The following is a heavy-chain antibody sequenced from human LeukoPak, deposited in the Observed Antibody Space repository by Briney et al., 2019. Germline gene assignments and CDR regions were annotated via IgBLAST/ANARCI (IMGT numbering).Heavy chain of an antibody. J-gene: IGHJ5*02. Sequence: PSETLSLTCTVSGGSISSSSYYWGWIRQPPGKGLEWIGSIYYSGSTYYNPSLKSRVTISVDTSKNQFSLKLSSVTAADTAVYYCARDAGIMITFGVTIGWFDPWGQGTLVTVSS. V-gene: IGHV4-39*07. CDR1: GGSISSSSYY. CDR2: IYYSGST. CDR3: ARDAGIMITFGVTIGWFDP. D-gene: IGHD3-16*01.